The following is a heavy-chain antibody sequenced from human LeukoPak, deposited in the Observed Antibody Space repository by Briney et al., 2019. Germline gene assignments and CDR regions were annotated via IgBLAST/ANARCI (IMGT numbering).Heavy chain of an antibody. CDR1: GITFSTYG. CDR2: IRYDGSDK. Sequence: GGSLRLSCAASGITFSTYGMHWVRQAPGKGLEWVAFIRYDGSDKKYADSVRGRFTISRDNSKNTLYLQMNSLRAEDTAVYYCARDPRSLGELSFLFDYWGQGTLVTVSS. V-gene: IGHV3-30*02. CDR3: ARDPRSLGELSFLFDY. J-gene: IGHJ4*02. D-gene: IGHD3-16*02.